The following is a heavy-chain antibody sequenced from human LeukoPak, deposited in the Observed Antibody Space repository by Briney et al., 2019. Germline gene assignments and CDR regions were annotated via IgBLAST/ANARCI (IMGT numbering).Heavy chain of an antibody. CDR1: GFTFSSYG. J-gene: IGHJ4*02. CDR3: AQGRSGYCSCGSCPLHFDY. CDR2: ISGSGGST. D-gene: IGHD2-15*01. V-gene: IGHV3-23*01. Sequence: GGTLRLSCAASGFTFSSYGMSWVREAPGKGLEWGLAISGSGGSTYYADSVKGGFTISRDNPKNTLYLQMNSLSAEDTAVYYCAQGRSGYCSCGSCPLHFDYWGQGTLVTVSS.